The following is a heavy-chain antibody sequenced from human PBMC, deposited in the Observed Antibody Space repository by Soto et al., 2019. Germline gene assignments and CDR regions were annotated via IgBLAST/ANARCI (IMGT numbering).Heavy chain of an antibody. J-gene: IGHJ4*02. V-gene: IGHV4-31*03. CDR1: GGSISSDVYF. CDR2: MYYSGST. Sequence: QVQLQASGPGLVEPSQTLSLTCSVSGGSISSDVYFWSWIRQPPGKGLEWIGYMYYSGSTYYNPSLESRVTISVDTSSNQFSLKLSSVTAADTAIYYCATTTGGSGYYPYFDHWGQGTLVTVSS. CDR3: ATTTGGSGYYPYFDH. D-gene: IGHD1-1*01.